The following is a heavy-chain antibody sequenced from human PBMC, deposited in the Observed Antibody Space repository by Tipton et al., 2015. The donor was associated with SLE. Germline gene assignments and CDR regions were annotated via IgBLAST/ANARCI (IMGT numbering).Heavy chain of an antibody. CDR1: GGSITTYY. Sequence: TLSLTCSVSGGSITTYYWSWIRQPPGKGLEWIGYIYNSGSTYYNPSLKSRVTISVDTAKNQFSLKLTSVTAADTAVYYCARDPPLTGSYYYYMDVWGQGTTVTVSS. V-gene: IGHV4-4*08. D-gene: IGHD1-20*01. J-gene: IGHJ6*03. CDR2: IYNSGST. CDR3: ARDPPLTGSYYYYMDV.